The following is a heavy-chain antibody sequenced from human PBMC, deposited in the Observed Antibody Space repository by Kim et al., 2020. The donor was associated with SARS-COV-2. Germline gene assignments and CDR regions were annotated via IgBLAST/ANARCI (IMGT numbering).Heavy chain of an antibody. CDR1: GFTFSSYS. D-gene: IGHD2-15*01. Sequence: GGSLRLSCAASGFTFSSYSVNWVRQAPGKGLEWVSSISSSSSYIYYADSVKGRFTISRDNAKNSLYLQMNSLRAEDTAVYYCAREWEGTCSGGSCYYYYYGMDVWGQGTTVTVSS. CDR2: ISSSSSYI. J-gene: IGHJ6*02. CDR3: AREWEGTCSGGSCYYYYYGMDV. V-gene: IGHV3-21*01.